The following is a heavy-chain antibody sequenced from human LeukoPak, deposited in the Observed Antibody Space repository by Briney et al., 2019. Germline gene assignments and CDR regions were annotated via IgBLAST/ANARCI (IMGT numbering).Heavy chain of an antibody. V-gene: IGHV5-51*01. Sequence: GESLKISCKGSGYTFTRHWIGWVRQMPGKGLELMGIIDPGDSDTRYSPSFQGQVTFPADKSIRMVYLQWSSLKASDTAIYYCARLNDGFDVWGQGTMVSVSS. CDR1: GYTFTRHW. J-gene: IGHJ3*01. CDR3: ARLNDGFDV. CDR2: IDPGDSDT.